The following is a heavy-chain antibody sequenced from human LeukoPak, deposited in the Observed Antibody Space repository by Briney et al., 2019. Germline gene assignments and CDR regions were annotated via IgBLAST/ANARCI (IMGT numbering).Heavy chain of an antibody. CDR1: GYSFTSYW. CDR2: IYPGDSDT. CDR3: ARLGFGDSLRNAFDI. Sequence: GESLKISCKGSGYSFTSYWIGWVRQMPGKGLEWMGSIYPGDSDTRYSPSFQGQVTISADKSISTAYLQWSSLKASDTAMYYCARLGFGDSLRNAFDIWGQGTMVTVSS. J-gene: IGHJ3*02. D-gene: IGHD3-10*01. V-gene: IGHV5-51*01.